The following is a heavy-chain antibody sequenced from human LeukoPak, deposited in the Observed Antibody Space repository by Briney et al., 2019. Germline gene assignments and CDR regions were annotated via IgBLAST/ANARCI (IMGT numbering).Heavy chain of an antibody. CDR2: IELDGSEK. J-gene: IGHJ6*04. CDR1: GFTFSNYW. Sequence: GGSLRLSCAASGFTFSNYWMTWVRQAPGKGLEWVANIELDGSEKNYVDSVKDRFTISRDNSENSLYLQMNSLRAEDTAVYYCAKRYFYGMDVWGKGTTVTVSS. CDR3: AKRYFYGMDV. D-gene: IGHD3-9*01. V-gene: IGHV3-7*03.